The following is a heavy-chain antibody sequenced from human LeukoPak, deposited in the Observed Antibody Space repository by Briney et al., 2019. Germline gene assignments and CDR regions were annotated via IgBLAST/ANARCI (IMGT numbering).Heavy chain of an antibody. J-gene: IGHJ3*02. CDR1: GYTFTSYD. Sequence: ASVKVSCKASGYTFTSYDINWVRQATGQGLEWMGWMNPNSGNTGYARKFQGRVTITRNTSISTAYMELSSLRSEDTAVYYCARGRSNDFWSGLVLFAFDIWGQGTMVTVSS. CDR3: ARGRSNDFWSGLVLFAFDI. D-gene: IGHD3-3*01. V-gene: IGHV1-8*03. CDR2: MNPNSGNT.